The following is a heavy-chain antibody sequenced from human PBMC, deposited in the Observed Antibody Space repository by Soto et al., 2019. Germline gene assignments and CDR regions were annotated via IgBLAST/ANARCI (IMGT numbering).Heavy chain of an antibody. CDR2: IIPIFGTA. CDR3: ASFGATIGQAGYYYGMDV. CDR1: GGTFSSYA. Sequence: QVQRVQSGAEVKKPGSSVKVSCKASGGTFSSYAISWVRQAPGQGLEWMGGIIPIFGTANYAQKFQGRVTITADESTSTAYMELSSLRSEDTAVYYCASFGATIGQAGYYYGMDVWGQGTTVTVSS. J-gene: IGHJ6*02. D-gene: IGHD5-12*01. V-gene: IGHV1-69*01.